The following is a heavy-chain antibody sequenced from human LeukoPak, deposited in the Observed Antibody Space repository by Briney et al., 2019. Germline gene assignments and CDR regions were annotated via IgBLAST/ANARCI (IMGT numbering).Heavy chain of an antibody. D-gene: IGHD6-13*01. CDR3: TRDISAVAHDY. CDR1: GIFFTDAW. J-gene: IGHJ4*02. V-gene: IGHV3-15*01. CDR2: IKSNSDGGTT. Sequence: PGGSLRLSCTDTGIFFTDAWMSWVRQSPGKGLKWVGRIKSNSDGGTTDYGAPVKGRFIISRDDARNTLYLEMNSLQSEDTGMYYCTRDISAVAHDYWGQGTLVAVSS.